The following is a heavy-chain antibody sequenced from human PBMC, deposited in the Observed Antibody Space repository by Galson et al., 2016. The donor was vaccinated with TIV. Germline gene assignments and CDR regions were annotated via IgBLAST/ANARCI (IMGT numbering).Heavy chain of an antibody. V-gene: IGHV1-69*13. Sequence: SVKVSCKASGGTFSSYAISWVRQAPGQGLEWMGGIIPIFGMTNYAQKFQGRVTITADGSTSTIYMELSNLRSADTADYFCARALDTSTNTAYFYYYGLDVWGQGTTVTVSS. J-gene: IGHJ6*02. CDR2: IIPIFGMT. D-gene: IGHD5-18*01. CDR3: ARALDTSTNTAYFYYYGLDV. CDR1: GGTFSSYA.